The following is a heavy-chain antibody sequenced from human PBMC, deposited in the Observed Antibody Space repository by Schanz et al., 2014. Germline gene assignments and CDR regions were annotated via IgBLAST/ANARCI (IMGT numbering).Heavy chain of an antibody. CDR1: GYTFTGYY. V-gene: IGHV1-2*02. Sequence: QVQLVQSEAEVKRPGASVRVSCKASGYTFTGYYMHWVRQAPGQGLEWMGRINPNSGGTNYAQKFQGRVTMTRDTSISTAYMELSSLRSDDTAVYYCARELRLEYYCDYWGQGTQVTVSS. CDR2: INPNSGGT. J-gene: IGHJ4*02. CDR3: ARELRLEYYCDY. D-gene: IGHD4-17*01.